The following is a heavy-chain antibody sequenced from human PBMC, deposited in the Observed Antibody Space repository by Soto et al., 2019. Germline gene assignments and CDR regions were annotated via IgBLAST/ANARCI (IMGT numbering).Heavy chain of an antibody. D-gene: IGHD1-1*01. CDR1: GGFVSSGNYY. V-gene: IGHV4-61*01. CDR3: ARVERGTATTVVDAFDI. CDR2: MRHSGGT. J-gene: IGHJ3*02. Sequence: SETLSLTCADYGGFVSSGNYYWSWIRQPPGNGLEWIGEMRHSGGTHFNTSLKSRVTISLDTSKNQFSLKMSSVTAADTALYYCARVERGTATTVVDAFDIWGPGTMVTVSS.